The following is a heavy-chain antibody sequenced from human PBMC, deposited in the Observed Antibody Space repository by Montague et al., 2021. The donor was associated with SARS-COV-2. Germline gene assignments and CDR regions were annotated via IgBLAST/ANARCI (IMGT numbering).Heavy chain of an antibody. CDR1: GGSISSPDYS. V-gene: IGHV4-39*01. CDR2: ISYTGST. CDR3: ARQLPSYCATNKCYPYDFDG. D-gene: IGHD2-8*01. Sequence: SETLSLTCTVSGGSISSPDYSWGWLRPSPGKGLVWIVSISYTGSTYYNPSLRSRVSFSMDTSKNHFSLSLSSVTVADTAVYFCARQLPSYCATNKCYPYDFDGWGQGALVTVSS. J-gene: IGHJ4*02.